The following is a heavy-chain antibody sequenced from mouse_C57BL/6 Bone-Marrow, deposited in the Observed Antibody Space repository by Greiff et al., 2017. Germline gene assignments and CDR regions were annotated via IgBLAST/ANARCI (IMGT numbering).Heavy chain of an antibody. CDR3: ARDNYGNGFAY. D-gene: IGHD2-1*01. CDR2: SRNKANDYTT. J-gene: IGHJ3*01. V-gene: IGHV7-1*01. Sequence: EVKVVDSGGGLVQSGRSLRLSCATSGFTFSDFYMEWVRQAPGKGLEWIAASRNKANDYTTEYSASVKGRFIVSRDTSQSILYLQMNALRAEDTAIYYCARDNYGNGFAYWGQGTLVTVSA. CDR1: GFTFSDFY.